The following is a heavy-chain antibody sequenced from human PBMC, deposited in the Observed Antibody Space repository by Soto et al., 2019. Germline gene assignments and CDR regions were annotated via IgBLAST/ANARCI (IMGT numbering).Heavy chain of an antibody. D-gene: IGHD5-12*01. CDR3: THFSGYEQFEY. J-gene: IGHJ4*02. V-gene: IGHV2-5*01. CDR1: GFSLSTSGMG. CDR2: IYWNDDK. Sequence: QITLKESGPTLVKPTQTLTLTCTFSGFSLSTSGMGVGWLRQPPGKALEWLALIYWNDDKRYSPSLRNRLTITKDTSKNPVVLTMTNMDPVDTGTYYCTHFSGYEQFEYWVQGTLVTVSS.